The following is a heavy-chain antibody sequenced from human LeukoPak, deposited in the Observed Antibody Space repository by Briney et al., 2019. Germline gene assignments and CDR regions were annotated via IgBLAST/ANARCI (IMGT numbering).Heavy chain of an antibody. CDR3: ARDQVSMIVVRTTNWYFYL. J-gene: IGHJ2*01. Sequence: GGSLRLSCAASGFTFSNYWMSWVRQAPGKGLEWLANINQDGSEIYYVDSVKGRFTISRDNGKNSLYLQINSLRADDTAVYYCARDQVSMIVVRTTNWYFYLWGRGTLVTVSS. V-gene: IGHV3-7*01. CDR2: INQDGSEI. CDR1: GFTFSNYW. D-gene: IGHD3-22*01.